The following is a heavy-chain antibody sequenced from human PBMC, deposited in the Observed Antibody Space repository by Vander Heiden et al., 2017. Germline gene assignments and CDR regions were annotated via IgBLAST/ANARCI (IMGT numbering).Heavy chain of an antibody. CDR2: MNPNSGNT. CDR1: VYTFPIYD. J-gene: IGHJ4*02. V-gene: IGHV1-8*02. Sequence: QVQLVHSGAEVHKPGASVKVSCTGSVYTFPIYDIHWVRRAPGHGLARMGGMNPNSGNTGYEQKGQCIVTMTRNTSISTAYMEVLSLSYEDPADYACARGVGDRSSNSCRTLNYWGQGTLVTVSS. D-gene: IGHD2-2*01. CDR3: ARGVGDRSSNSCRTLNY.